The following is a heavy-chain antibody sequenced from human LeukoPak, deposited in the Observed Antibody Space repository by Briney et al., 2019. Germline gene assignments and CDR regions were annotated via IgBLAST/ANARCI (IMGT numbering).Heavy chain of an antibody. CDR1: GFTFSSNT. CDR2: ISGSGGSA. J-gene: IGHJ4*02. CDR3: GRIVAYYYDSSGFYSPFDY. D-gene: IGHD3-22*01. V-gene: IGHV3-23*01. Sequence: GGSLRLSCAASGFTFSSNTMSWVRQAPGKGLEWVSVISGSGGSAYYADSVKGRFTISRDNSKNTLYLQMNSLRADDTAVYYCGRIVAYYYDSSGFYSPFDYWGQGTLVTVSS.